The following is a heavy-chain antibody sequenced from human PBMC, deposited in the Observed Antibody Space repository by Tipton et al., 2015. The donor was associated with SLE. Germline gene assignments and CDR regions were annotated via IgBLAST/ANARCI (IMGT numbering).Heavy chain of an antibody. D-gene: IGHD4-17*01. CDR3: AKVGPLTYGDTDYYGMDV. CDR2: ISWNSGKI. CDR1: GFTFDDFA. Sequence: SLRLSCAASGFTFDDFAMHWVRQAPGKGLEWVSGISWNSGKIGYADSVKGRFTISRDNAKRSLYLQMNSLTVEDTALYYCAKVGPLTYGDTDYYGMDVWGQGTTVTVSS. J-gene: IGHJ6*02. V-gene: IGHV3-9*01.